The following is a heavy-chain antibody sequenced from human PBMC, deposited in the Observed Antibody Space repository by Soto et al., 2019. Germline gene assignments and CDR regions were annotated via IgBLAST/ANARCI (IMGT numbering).Heavy chain of an antibody. CDR1: GFTFSSYG. CDR2: ISYDGSNK. D-gene: IGHD4-17*01. CDR3: AKDLDYGAHRYAFDI. Sequence: ESGGGVVQPGRSLRLSCAASGFTFSSYGMHWVRQAPGKGLEWVAVISYDGSNKYYADSVKGRFTISRDNSKNTLYLQMNSLRAEDTAVYYCAKDLDYGAHRYAFDIWGQGTMVTVSS. V-gene: IGHV3-30*18. J-gene: IGHJ3*02.